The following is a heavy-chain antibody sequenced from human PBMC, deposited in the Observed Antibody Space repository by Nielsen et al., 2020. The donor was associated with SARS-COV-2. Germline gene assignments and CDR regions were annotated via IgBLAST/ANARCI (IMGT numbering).Heavy chain of an antibody. Sequence: SETLSLTCTVSTDSFSAYYWSWFRQPPGQRLEWIGYFYHTGSTRSNPSLKSRFTLSMDKSKRQFSLRLTSVSAADTAVYFCARGDLVVVPSPILGLGPFFYYFYLDVWGKGTTVIVSS. CDR1: TDSFSAYY. CDR2: FYHTGST. CDR3: ARGDLVVVPSPILGLGPFFYYFYLDV. D-gene: IGHD2-2*01. J-gene: IGHJ6*03. V-gene: IGHV4-59*12.